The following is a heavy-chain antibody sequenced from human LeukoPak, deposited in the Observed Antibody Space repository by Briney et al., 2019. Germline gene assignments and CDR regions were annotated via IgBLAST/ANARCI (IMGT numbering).Heavy chain of an antibody. CDR1: GGSISSSSYY. V-gene: IGHV4-39*01. Sequence: SETLSLTCTVSGGSISSSSYYWGWIRQPPGKGLEWIGSIYYSGSTYYNPSLKSRVTISVDTSKNKFSLKLSSVTAADTAVYYCARRRRIGRYSYGCLDYWGQGTLVTVSS. CDR3: ARRRRIGRYSYGCLDY. D-gene: IGHD5-18*01. CDR2: IYYSGST. J-gene: IGHJ4*02.